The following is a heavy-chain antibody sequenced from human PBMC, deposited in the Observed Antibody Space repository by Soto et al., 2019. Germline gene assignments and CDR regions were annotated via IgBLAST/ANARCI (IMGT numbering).Heavy chain of an antibody. D-gene: IGHD5-18*01. Sequence: GGSLRLSCAASGFTFSSYSMNWVRQAPGKGLEWVSYISSSSSTIYYADSVKGRFTISRDNAKNSLYLQMNSLRAEDTAVYYCARGIALQPYYFDYWGQGTLVTVSS. CDR3: ARGIALQPYYFDY. CDR2: ISSSSSTI. J-gene: IGHJ4*02. V-gene: IGHV3-48*01. CDR1: GFTFSSYS.